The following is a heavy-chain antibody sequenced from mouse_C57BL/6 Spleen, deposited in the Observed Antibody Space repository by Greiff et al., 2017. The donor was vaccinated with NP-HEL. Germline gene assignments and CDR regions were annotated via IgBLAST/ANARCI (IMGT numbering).Heavy chain of an antibody. Sequence: QVQLQQPGAELVKPGASVKMSCKASGYTFTSYWITWVKQRPGQGLAWIGDIYPGRGSTNYNEQFKSKATLTVDTSSSTAYMQLSSLTSEDSAVYDCAREGLGYYEIAYWGQGTLVTVSA. D-gene: IGHD2-4*01. CDR1: GYTFTSYW. V-gene: IGHV1-55*01. J-gene: IGHJ3*01. CDR2: IYPGRGST. CDR3: AREGLGYYEIAY.